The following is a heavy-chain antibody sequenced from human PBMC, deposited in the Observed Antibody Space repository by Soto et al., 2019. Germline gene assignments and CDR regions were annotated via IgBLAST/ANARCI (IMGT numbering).Heavy chain of an antibody. V-gene: IGHV3-33*01. CDR2: IWYDASKQ. D-gene: IGHD2-15*01. Sequence: GGSLRLSCETSGFSFSVYGMHWVRQSPGKGLEWVAVIWYDASKQFYAASVEGRFTISRDNSKAILYLQMNSLRAEDTAVYYCAAWAEGATEVHWGQGTLVTVSS. CDR1: GFSFSVYG. CDR3: AAWAEGATEVH. J-gene: IGHJ4*02.